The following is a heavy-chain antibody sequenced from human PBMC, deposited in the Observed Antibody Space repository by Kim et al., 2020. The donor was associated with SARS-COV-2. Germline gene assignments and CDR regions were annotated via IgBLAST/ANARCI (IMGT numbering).Heavy chain of an antibody. J-gene: IGHJ3*02. V-gene: IGHV4-59*13. D-gene: IGHD6-13*01. CDR3: ARDRYSSSFDGAFDI. Sequence: SETLSLTCTVSGGSISSYYWSWIRQPPGKGLEWIGYIYYSGSTNYNPSLKSRVTISVDTSKNQFSLKLSSVTAADTAVYYCARDRYSSSFDGAFDIWGQGTMVTVSS. CDR2: IYYSGST. CDR1: GGSISSYY.